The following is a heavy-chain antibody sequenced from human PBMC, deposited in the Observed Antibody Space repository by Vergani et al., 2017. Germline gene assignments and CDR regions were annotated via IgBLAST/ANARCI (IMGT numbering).Heavy chain of an antibody. D-gene: IGHD5-18*01. Sequence: QVQLVQSGAEVKKPGASVKVSCKASGYTFTSYYMHWVRQAPGQGLEWMGIINPSGGSTSYALKFQGRVTMTRDTSTSTVYMELSSLRSEDTAVYYCARAPGDTAMVDYWGQGTLVTVSS. V-gene: IGHV1-46*03. CDR1: GYTFTSYY. J-gene: IGHJ4*02. CDR3: ARAPGDTAMVDY. CDR2: INPSGGST.